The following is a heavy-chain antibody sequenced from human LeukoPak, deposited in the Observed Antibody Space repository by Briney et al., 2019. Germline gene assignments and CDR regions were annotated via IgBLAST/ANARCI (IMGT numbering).Heavy chain of an antibody. CDR2: IYYSGSA. J-gene: IGHJ4*02. D-gene: IGHD3-22*01. V-gene: IGHV4-39*07. Sequence: SETLSLTRTVSGDSISSSSYYWSWVRQPPGKGLEWIGSIYYSGSAYYNPSLTGRVTISIDTSKKQFSLKLSSVTAADTAVYYCARENYYDTSGVIDYWGQGTLVTVSS. CDR1: GDSISSSSYY. CDR3: ARENYYDTSGVIDY.